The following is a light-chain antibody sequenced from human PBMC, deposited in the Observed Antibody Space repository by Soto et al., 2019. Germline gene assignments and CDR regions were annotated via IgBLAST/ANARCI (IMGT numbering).Light chain of an antibody. Sequence: DIQMTQSPSSLSASVGDRVTISCWTSQSISTYLNWYQQKPGKAPKLLIYGASTLQSGVPSRFSGSGSVTDFTLTITSLQPEDSATYYCQQSYSTPWTFGQGTKVEVK. CDR2: GAS. V-gene: IGKV1-39*01. CDR3: QQSYSTPWT. J-gene: IGKJ1*01. CDR1: QSISTY.